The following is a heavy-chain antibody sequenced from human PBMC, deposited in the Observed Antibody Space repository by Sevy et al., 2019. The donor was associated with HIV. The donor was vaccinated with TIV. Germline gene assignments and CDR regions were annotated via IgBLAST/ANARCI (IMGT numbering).Heavy chain of an antibody. CDR1: GGSISSYY. Sequence: SETLSLTCTVSGGSISSYYWSWIRQPPGKGLEWVGYIYSSGSTNYNPSLKSRVTISVDTSKNQFSLMLSSVTAADTAVYYCARVGLAWYFFDSWGQGNLVTVSS. J-gene: IGHJ4*02. CDR3: ARVGLAWYFFDS. CDR2: IYSSGST. V-gene: IGHV4-59*13. D-gene: IGHD3-3*01.